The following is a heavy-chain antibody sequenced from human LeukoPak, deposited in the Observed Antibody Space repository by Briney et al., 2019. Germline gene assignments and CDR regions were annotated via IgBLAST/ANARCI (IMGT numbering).Heavy chain of an antibody. Sequence: GGSLRLSCAASEFTFSSYSMNWVRQAPGKGLEWVSYITNSGNSKSYADSVKGRFTISRDNTKNSLYLQMNSLRAEDTAVYYCAKDGGLWVSAHWGDSWGRGTLVTVSS. CDR1: EFTFSSYS. D-gene: IGHD7-27*01. CDR2: ITNSGNSK. J-gene: IGHJ4*02. V-gene: IGHV3-48*01. CDR3: AKDGGLWVSAHWGDS.